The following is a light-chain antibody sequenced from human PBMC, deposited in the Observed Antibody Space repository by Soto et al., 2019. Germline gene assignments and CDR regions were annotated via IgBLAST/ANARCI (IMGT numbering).Light chain of an antibody. CDR3: QHYNSYSEA. CDR2: GAS. J-gene: IGKJ1*01. V-gene: IGKV3-15*01. Sequence: ESVLTQSPATLSFSRGERSTLPYRAGQGVSSCFTWYQQKPGQAPRLLIYGASTRATGIPARFSGSGSGTEFTLTISSLQPDDFATYYCQHYNSYSEAFGQGTKVDIK. CDR1: QGVSSC.